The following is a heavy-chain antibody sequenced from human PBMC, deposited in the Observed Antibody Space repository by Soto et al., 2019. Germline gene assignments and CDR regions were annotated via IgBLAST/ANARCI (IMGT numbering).Heavy chain of an antibody. CDR1: GFTFSSYG. CDR3: ATDRGGAAFDI. D-gene: IGHD2-15*01. Sequence: GGSLRLSCAATGFTFSSYGMHWVRQAAGKGLEWVAVIWHDGSQKKYADSVTGRFTISRDNSKNTLYLQMNSLRAEDTAVYYCATDRGGAAFDIRGQRTTVTVSS. CDR2: IWHDGSQK. J-gene: IGHJ3*02. V-gene: IGHV3-33*01.